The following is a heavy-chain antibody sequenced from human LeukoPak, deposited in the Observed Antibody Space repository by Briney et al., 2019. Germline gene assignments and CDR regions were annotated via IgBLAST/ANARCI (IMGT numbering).Heavy chain of an antibody. CDR2: INHSGST. J-gene: IGHJ4*02. CDR1: GGSFSGYY. Sequence: SETLSLTCAVYGGSFSGYYWSWIRQPPGKGLEWIGEINHSGSTNYNPSLKSRVTISVDTSKNQFSLKLSSVTAADTAVYYCAGVDTAMVIAYWSQGTLVTVSS. D-gene: IGHD5-18*01. V-gene: IGHV4-34*01. CDR3: AGVDTAMVIAY.